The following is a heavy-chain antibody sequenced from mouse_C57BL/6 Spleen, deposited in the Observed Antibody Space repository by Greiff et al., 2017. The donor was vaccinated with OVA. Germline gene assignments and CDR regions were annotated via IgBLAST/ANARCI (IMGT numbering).Heavy chain of an antibody. Sequence: VQLQQPGAELVMPGASVKLSCKASGYTFTSYWMHWVKQRPGQGLEWIGEIDPSDSYTIYNQKFKGKSTLTVDKSSSTAYMQLSSLTSEDSAVYYCARWDYYGSSFAYWGQGTLVTVSA. CDR2: IDPSDSYT. D-gene: IGHD1-1*01. CDR3: ARWDYYGSSFAY. V-gene: IGHV1-69*01. J-gene: IGHJ3*01. CDR1: GYTFTSYW.